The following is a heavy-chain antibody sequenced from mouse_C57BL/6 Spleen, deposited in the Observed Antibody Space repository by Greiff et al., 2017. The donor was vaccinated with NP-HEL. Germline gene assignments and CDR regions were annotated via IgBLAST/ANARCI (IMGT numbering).Heavy chain of an antibody. CDR3: ARGSGTTGNFDY. CDR1: GFTFSDYG. Sequence: EVQLVESGGGLVKPGGSLKLSCAASGFTFSDYGMHWVRQAPEKGLEWVAYISSGSSTLYYADTVKGRFTISRDNAKNTLFLQMTSLRSEDTAMYYCARGSGTTGNFDYWGQGTTLTVSS. V-gene: IGHV5-17*01. CDR2: ISSGSSTL. D-gene: IGHD4-1*01. J-gene: IGHJ2*01.